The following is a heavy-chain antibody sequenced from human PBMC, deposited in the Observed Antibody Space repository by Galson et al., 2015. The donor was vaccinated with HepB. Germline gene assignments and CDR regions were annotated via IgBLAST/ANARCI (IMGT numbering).Heavy chain of an antibody. D-gene: IGHD6-19*01. V-gene: IGHV3-49*04. CDR1: GFTFGDYA. Sequence: SLRLSCAASGFTFGDYAMSWVRQAPGKGLEWVGFIRSKAYGGTTEYAASVKGRFTISRDDSKSIAYLQMNSLKTEDTAVYYCTGSVAGFPDPDYWGQGTLVTVSS. J-gene: IGHJ4*02. CDR3: TGSVAGFPDPDY. CDR2: IRSKAYGGTT.